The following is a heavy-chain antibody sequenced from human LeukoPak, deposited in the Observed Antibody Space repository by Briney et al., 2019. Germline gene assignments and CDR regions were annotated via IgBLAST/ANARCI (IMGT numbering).Heavy chain of an antibody. V-gene: IGHV3-23*01. J-gene: IGHJ6*03. CDR1: GFTFSSYA. Sequence: AGGSLRLSCAASGFTFSSYAMSWVRQAPGKGLEWVSAISGSGGSTYYADSVKGRFTISRDNSKNTLYLQMNSLRAEDTAVYYCARDVHAYYDFWSGWRDGDYMDVWGKGTTVTVSS. CDR2: ISGSGGST. D-gene: IGHD3-3*01. CDR3: ARDVHAYYDFWSGWRDGDYMDV.